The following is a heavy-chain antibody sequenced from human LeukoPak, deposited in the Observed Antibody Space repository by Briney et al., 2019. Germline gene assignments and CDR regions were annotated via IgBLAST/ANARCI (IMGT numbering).Heavy chain of an antibody. CDR3: ARDKTGDLDPGYYYYGMDV. Sequence: GGSLRLSCAASGFTVSSNYMSWVRQAPGKGLEWVSVIYSGGSTYYADSVKGRFTISRDNSKNTLYLQMNSLRAEDTAVYYCARDKTGDLDPGYYYYGMDVWGQGTTVTVSS. CDR2: IYSGGST. CDR1: GFTVSSNY. D-gene: IGHD7-27*01. V-gene: IGHV3-53*01. J-gene: IGHJ6*02.